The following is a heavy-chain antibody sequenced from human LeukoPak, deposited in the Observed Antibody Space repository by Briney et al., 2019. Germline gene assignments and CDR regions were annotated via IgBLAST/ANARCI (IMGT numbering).Heavy chain of an antibody. Sequence: SVKVSCKASGGTFSSYAINWVRQAPGQGLEWIGRIIPILGIANYAQKLQGRVTITADKSTSTAYMELSSLRSEDTAVYYCARSHDSSGALDYWGQGTLVTVSS. J-gene: IGHJ4*02. CDR2: IIPILGIA. V-gene: IGHV1-69*04. D-gene: IGHD3-22*01. CDR3: ARSHDSSGALDY. CDR1: GGTFSSYA.